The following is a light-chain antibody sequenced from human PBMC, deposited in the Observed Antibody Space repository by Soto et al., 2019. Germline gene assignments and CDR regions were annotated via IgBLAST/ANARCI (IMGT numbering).Light chain of an antibody. CDR2: DAS. J-gene: IGKJ1*01. V-gene: IGKV3-11*01. CDR1: QSVISS. Sequence: EIVLTQSPATLSLSPVEIAKLYFIASQSVISSLAWYQQKPGQAPRLLIYDASNRATGIPVRFSGSGSGTDFTLTISSLDPEDFAVYYCQQRSNWPGKCGQGTKGDI. CDR3: QQRSNWPGK.